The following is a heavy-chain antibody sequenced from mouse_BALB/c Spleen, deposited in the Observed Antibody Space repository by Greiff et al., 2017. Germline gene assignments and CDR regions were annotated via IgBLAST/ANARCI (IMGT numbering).Heavy chain of an antibody. J-gene: IGHJ4*01. D-gene: IGHD2-10*02. CDR2: ISSGGSYT. CDR1: GFTFSSYG. CDR3: ARQEYGNYHYYAMDY. Sequence: EVQVVESGGDLVKPGGSLKLSCAASGFTFSSYGMSWVRQTPDKRLEWVATISSGGSYTYYPDSVKGRFTISRDNAKNTLYLQMSSLKSEDTAMYYCARQEYGNYHYYAMDYWGQGTSVTVSS. V-gene: IGHV5-6*01.